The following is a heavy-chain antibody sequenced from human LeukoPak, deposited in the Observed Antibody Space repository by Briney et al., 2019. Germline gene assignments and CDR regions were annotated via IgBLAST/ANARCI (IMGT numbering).Heavy chain of an antibody. Sequence: GGSLRLSCAASGFTFNNYWMSWVRQAPGKGLEWVASVKDDGSEQYYVDSVKGRFTISRDNAKNSLYLQMNSLRAEDTAVYYCARVNGEDYGDYPYYFDYWGQGTLVTVSS. J-gene: IGHJ4*02. CDR2: VKDDGSEQ. CDR1: GFTFNNYW. D-gene: IGHD4-17*01. V-gene: IGHV3-7*01. CDR3: ARVNGEDYGDYPYYFDY.